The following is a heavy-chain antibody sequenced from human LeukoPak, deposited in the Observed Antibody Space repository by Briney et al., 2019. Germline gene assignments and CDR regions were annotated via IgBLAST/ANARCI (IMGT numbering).Heavy chain of an antibody. V-gene: IGHV3-74*01. J-gene: IGHJ4*02. CDR1: GFTFSDFW. D-gene: IGHD4-23*01. Sequence: PGGSLRLSCAASGFTFSDFWMHWVRQAPGKGLVWVSRINSGGTVTNYADSVKGRLTISRDNAKNSLYLQMNSLRAEDTAVYYCASFTVVILFDYWGQGTLVTVSS. CDR2: INSGGTVT. CDR3: ASFTVVILFDY.